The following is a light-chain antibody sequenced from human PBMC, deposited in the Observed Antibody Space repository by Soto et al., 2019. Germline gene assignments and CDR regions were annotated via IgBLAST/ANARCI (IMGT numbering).Light chain of an antibody. CDR2: END. V-gene: IGLV1-51*02. CDR3: GTWDSSLTTFV. CDR1: SSNIGKYY. Sequence: QSVLTQPPSVSAAPGQKVTMSCSGSSSNIGKYYVSWHQQLPGTAPKLLIYENDKRPSGIPDRFSGSKSGTSATLGITGLQTGDEADYYCGTWDSSLTTFVFGTGTSSPS. J-gene: IGLJ1*01.